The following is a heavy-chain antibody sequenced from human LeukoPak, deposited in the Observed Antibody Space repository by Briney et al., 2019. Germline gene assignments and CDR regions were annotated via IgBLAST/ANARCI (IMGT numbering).Heavy chain of an antibody. V-gene: IGHV3-30*03. Sequence: GGSLRLSCAASGFTFSSYGMHWVRQAPGKGLEWVAVISYDGSNKYYADSVKGRFTISRDNSKNTVYLQMNSLRAEDTAVYYCARAEYSSSWRFGLDPWGQGTLVTVSS. CDR1: GFTFSSYG. J-gene: IGHJ5*02. CDR3: ARAEYSSSWRFGLDP. CDR2: ISYDGSNK. D-gene: IGHD6-13*01.